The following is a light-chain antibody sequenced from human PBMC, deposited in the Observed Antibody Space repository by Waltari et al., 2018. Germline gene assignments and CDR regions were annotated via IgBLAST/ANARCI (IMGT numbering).Light chain of an antibody. J-gene: IGLJ2*01. Sequence: SYVLTQPPSVSVAPGQTAKITCGGTNIGSKTVHWYQQKSGKAPLLVVYDDTYRPSGIPERFSGSDSGNTATLTISRVEAGDEADYYCQVWDSSSDDTGVVFGGGTKLTVL. CDR3: QVWDSSSDDTGVV. CDR1: NIGSKT. CDR2: DDT. V-gene: IGLV3-21*02.